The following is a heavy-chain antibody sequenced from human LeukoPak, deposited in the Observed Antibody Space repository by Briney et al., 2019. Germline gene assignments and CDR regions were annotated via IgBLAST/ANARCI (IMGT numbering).Heavy chain of an antibody. J-gene: IGHJ4*02. Sequence: SVKVSCKASGGTFSSYAISWVRQAPGQGLEWMVRIIPIFGIANYAQKFQGRVTITADKSTSTAYMELSSLRSEDTAVYYCARVRYYDSSGDPFDYWGQGTLVTVSS. CDR2: IIPIFGIA. V-gene: IGHV1-69*04. CDR1: GGTFSSYA. CDR3: ARVRYYDSSGDPFDY. D-gene: IGHD3-22*01.